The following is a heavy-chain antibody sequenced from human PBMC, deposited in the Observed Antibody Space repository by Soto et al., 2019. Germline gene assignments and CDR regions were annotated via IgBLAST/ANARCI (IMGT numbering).Heavy chain of an antibody. CDR1: GYTFTGYY. CDR2: INPNSGGT. J-gene: IGHJ6*02. CDR3: ARWYYYGMDV. Sequence: QVQLVQSGAEVKKPGASVKVSCKASGYTFTGYYMHWVRQAPGQGLEWMGWINPNSGGTNYAQKLQGWVTMTRDTAISTAYMALSRLRSDDTAVYYCARWYYYGMDVWGQGTTVTVSS. V-gene: IGHV1-2*04.